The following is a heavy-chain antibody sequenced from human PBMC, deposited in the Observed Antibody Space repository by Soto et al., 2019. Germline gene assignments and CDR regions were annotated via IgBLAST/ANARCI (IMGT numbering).Heavy chain of an antibody. CDR3: AKDVGVVVVVAGYAFDI. J-gene: IGHJ3*02. D-gene: IGHD2-15*01. CDR1: GYTFTSYD. CDR2: ISAYNGNT. V-gene: IGHV1-18*01. Sequence: ASVKVSCKASGYTFTSYDINWVRQATGQGLEWMGWISAYNGNTNYAQKLQGRVTMTTDTSTSTAYMELRSLRSDDAAVYYCAKDVGVVVVVAGYAFDIWGQGTMVTVSS.